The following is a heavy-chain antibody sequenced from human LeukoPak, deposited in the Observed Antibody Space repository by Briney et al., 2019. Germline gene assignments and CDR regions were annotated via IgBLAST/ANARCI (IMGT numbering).Heavy chain of an antibody. Sequence: GWSLRLSRAASGFTFNSYIMNWVRQAPGKGPEWVSSISSSRSYIYYADSVKGRFTNSKDNAKNSLYLQMNSLRAEDTAVYYCAREKYSGSYRGPLWGQGTLVTVSS. J-gene: IGHJ4*02. CDR1: GFTFNSYI. D-gene: IGHD1-26*01. V-gene: IGHV3-21*01. CDR2: ISSSRSYI. CDR3: AREKYSGSYRGPL.